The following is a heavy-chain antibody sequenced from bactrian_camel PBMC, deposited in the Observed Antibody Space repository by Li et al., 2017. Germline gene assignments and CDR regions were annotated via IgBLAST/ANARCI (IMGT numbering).Heavy chain of an antibody. CDR2: ISPASRNS. D-gene: IGHD4*01. V-gene: IGHV3-2*01. CDR3: AADPFTGDLGRPNSWRY. Sequence: HVQLVESGGGSVQAGGSLRLSCAASKLSFSAYCMAWFRQAPANEREAVATISPASRNSYYADSVKGRFAITRHNANSTLYLQMNSLKPEDTAMYFCAADPFTGDLGRPNSWRYWGQGTQVTVS. CDR1: KLSFSAYC. J-gene: IGHJ4*01.